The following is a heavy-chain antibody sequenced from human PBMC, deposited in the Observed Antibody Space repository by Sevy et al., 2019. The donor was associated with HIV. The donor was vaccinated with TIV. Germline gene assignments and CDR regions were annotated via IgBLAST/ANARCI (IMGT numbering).Heavy chain of an antibody. J-gene: IGHJ4*02. V-gene: IGHV1-24*01. CDR3: VIGDTPRLTGSGTRLKDQSLNYFHF. Sequence: ASVKVSCKVPGYSLSEVSMHWVRQAPGKGLEWMGGFVPEDGKIVYAQKLQGRVTVAEDTLTDTAYLEVTNLRSEDTATYFCVIGDTPRLTGSGTRLKDQSLNYFHFWGQGTLVTVSS. CDR2: FVPEDGKI. D-gene: IGHD2-2*01. CDR1: GYSLSEVS.